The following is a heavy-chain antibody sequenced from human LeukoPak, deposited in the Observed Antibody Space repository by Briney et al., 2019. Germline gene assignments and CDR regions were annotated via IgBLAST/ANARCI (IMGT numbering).Heavy chain of an antibody. CDR3: ARGGITMIVAN. CDR2: IYYSGST. Sequence: SSETLSLTCTVSGGSISSGGYYWSWIRQHPGKGLEWIGYIYYSGSTYYNPSLKSRVTISVDTSKNQFSLKLSPVTAADTAVYYCARGGITMIVANWGQGTLVTVSS. D-gene: IGHD3-22*01. V-gene: IGHV4-31*03. CDR1: GGSISSGGYY. J-gene: IGHJ4*02.